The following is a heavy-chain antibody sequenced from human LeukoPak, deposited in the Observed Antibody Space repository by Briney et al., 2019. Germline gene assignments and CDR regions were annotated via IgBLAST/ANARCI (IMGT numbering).Heavy chain of an antibody. J-gene: IGHJ4*02. V-gene: IGHV3-23*01. Sequence: GGSLRLSCAASGFTFSTYYMNWVRQAPGKGLEWVSGISDSGDRAYYAVSVKGRFTISRDNSKNTLYLQMNTVRAEDTAVYYCAKVRADSSCDYWGQGTLVTVSS. CDR2: ISDSGDRA. D-gene: IGHD6-6*01. CDR1: GFTFSTYY. CDR3: AKVRADSSCDY.